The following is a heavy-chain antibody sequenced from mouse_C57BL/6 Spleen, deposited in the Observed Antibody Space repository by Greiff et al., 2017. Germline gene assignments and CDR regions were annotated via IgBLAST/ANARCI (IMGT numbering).Heavy chain of an antibody. CDR1: GYAFTNYL. J-gene: IGHJ4*01. CDR2: INPGSGGT. D-gene: IGHD2-4*01. V-gene: IGHV1-54*01. Sequence: VKLQQSGAELVRPGTSVKVSCKASGYAFTNYLIEWVKQRPGQGLEWIGVINPGSGGTNYNEKFKGKATLTADKSSSTAYMQLSSLPSEDSAVYYCARGRGYYDYDEGYAMDYWGQGTSVTVSS. CDR3: ARGRGYYDYDEGYAMDY.